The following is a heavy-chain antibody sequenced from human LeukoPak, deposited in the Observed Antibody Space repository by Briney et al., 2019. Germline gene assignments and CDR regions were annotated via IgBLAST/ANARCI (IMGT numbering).Heavy chain of an antibody. V-gene: IGHV3-74*01. CDR3: AKDSLLWFGYRNWFDP. Sequence: PGGSLRLSCAASGFTFSKYWMLWVRQAPGKGLESVSRINTDGTVTTYADSVKGRFTVSRDNADNTMFLQMNSVRDEDTAVYYCAKDSLLWFGYRNWFDPWGQGTLVTVSS. D-gene: IGHD3-10*01. J-gene: IGHJ5*02. CDR2: INTDGTVT. CDR1: GFTFSKYW.